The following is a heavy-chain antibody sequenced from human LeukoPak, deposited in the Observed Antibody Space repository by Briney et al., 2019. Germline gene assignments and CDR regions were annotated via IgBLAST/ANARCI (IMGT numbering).Heavy chain of an antibody. V-gene: IGHV1-46*01. J-gene: IGHJ5*02. Sequence: GASVKVSCKASGYTFTGYYMHWVRQAPGQGLEWMGIINPSGGSTSYAQKFQGRVTMTRDTSTSTVYMELSSLRSEDTAVYYCARDKRGITMIVDDAYNWFDPWGQGTLVTVSS. CDR2: INPSGGST. CDR1: GYTFTGYY. CDR3: ARDKRGITMIVDDAYNWFDP. D-gene: IGHD3-22*01.